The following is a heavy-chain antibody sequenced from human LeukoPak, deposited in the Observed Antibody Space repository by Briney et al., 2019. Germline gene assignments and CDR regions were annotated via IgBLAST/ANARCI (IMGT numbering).Heavy chain of an antibody. V-gene: IGHV3-7*01. Sequence: GGSLRLSCVASGFTFSTYWVSWVRQAPGKGLEWVANIKEDGKEKYSVDSVKGRFTISRDNAKNSLYLQMNNLRVEDTAVYYCATSQTTSGRYGNAFDIWGQGTMVTVSS. CDR1: GFTFSTYW. CDR3: ATSQTTSGRYGNAFDI. J-gene: IGHJ3*02. D-gene: IGHD6-19*01. CDR2: IKEDGKEK.